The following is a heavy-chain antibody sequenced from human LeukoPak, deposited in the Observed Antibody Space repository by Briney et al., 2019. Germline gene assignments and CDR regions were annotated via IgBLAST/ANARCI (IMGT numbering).Heavy chain of an antibody. J-gene: IGHJ6*02. D-gene: IGHD1-14*01. CDR2: ISGSGGTT. Sequence: GGSLRLSCAASGFTFNNYAMNWVRQAPGKGLEWVSVISGSGGTTYYADSVKGRFTISRDRSKNTLYLQMNSLRAEDTAVCYCAKVSGGGLYYDGMDVWGQGTTVTVSS. V-gene: IGHV3-23*01. CDR1: GFTFNNYA. CDR3: AKVSGGGLYYDGMDV.